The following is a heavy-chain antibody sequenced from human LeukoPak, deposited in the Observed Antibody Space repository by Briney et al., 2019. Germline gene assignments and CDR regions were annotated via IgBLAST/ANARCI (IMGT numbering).Heavy chain of an antibody. V-gene: IGHV1-8*01. D-gene: IGHD2-2*01. Sequence: GASVKVSCKAPGYTFTSYDINWVRQATGQGFEWMGWMNPNSGNTGYAQKFQGRVTMTRNTSISTAYMELSSLRSEDTAVYYCARGRGRRYQLLSGDYWGQGTLVTVSS. CDR1: GYTFTSYD. CDR3: ARGRGRRYQLLSGDY. CDR2: MNPNSGNT. J-gene: IGHJ4*02.